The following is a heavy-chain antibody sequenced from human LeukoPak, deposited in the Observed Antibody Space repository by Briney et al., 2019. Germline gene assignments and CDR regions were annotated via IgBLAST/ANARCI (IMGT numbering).Heavy chain of an antibody. V-gene: IGHV1-46*01. CDR3: AREGTD. D-gene: IGHD3-10*01. CDR2: VTPRSGYT. J-gene: IGHJ4*02. Sequence: ASVKVSCKASGYTFTGYYMHWVRQAPGQGLEWMGWVTPRSGYTGYAQKFQGRVTMTRDMSTSTVYMELSSLRSEDTAVYYCAREGTDWGQGTLVTVSS. CDR1: GYTFTGYY.